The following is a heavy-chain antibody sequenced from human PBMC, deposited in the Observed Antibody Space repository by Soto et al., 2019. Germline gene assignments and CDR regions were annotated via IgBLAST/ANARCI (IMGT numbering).Heavy chain of an antibody. V-gene: IGHV5-10-1*01. CDR1: GYSFTSYW. CDR3: ATLRNCSSTSCSYYYYYGMDV. CDR2: IDPSDSYT. Sequence: GESLKISCKGSGYSFTSYWISWVRQMPGKGLEWMGRIDPSDSYTNYSPSFQGHVTISADKSISTAYLQWSSLKASDTAMYYCATLRNCSSTSCSYYYYYGMDVWGQGTTVTVSS. J-gene: IGHJ6*02. D-gene: IGHD2-2*01.